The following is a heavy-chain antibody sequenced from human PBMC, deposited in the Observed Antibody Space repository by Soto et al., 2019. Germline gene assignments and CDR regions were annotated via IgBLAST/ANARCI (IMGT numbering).Heavy chain of an antibody. CDR3: TIRLVRSSGWYYFDY. D-gene: IGHD6-19*01. CDR2: IRSKANSYAT. Sequence: HPGGSLRLSCAASGFTFRGSAIHWVRQASGKGLEWVGRIRSKANSYATAYAASVKGRFTISRDDSKNTAYLQMNSLKTEDTAVYYCTIRLVRSSGWYYFDYWGQGTLVTVSS. V-gene: IGHV3-73*01. J-gene: IGHJ4*02. CDR1: GFTFRGSA.